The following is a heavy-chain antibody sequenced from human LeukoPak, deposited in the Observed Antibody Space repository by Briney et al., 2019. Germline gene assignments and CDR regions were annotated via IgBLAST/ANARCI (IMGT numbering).Heavy chain of an antibody. CDR3: AREYYGSGSFKRVDV. J-gene: IGHJ6*02. CDR2: INPSGGST. D-gene: IGHD3-10*01. V-gene: IGHV1-46*01. Sequence: GASVKLSCKASGYTFTSDFMHWVRQAPGQGLEWMAIINPSGGSTSYAQKFQGRVTMTRDTSTSTVYMELSSLRSEDTAVYYCAREYYGSGSFKRVDVWGQGTTDTVTS. CDR1: GYTFTSDF.